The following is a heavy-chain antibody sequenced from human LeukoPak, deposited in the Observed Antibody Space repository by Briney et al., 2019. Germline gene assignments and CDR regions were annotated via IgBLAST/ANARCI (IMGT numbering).Heavy chain of an antibody. CDR3: AREAPDYSNYRFDY. V-gene: IGHV4-30-2*01. J-gene: IGHJ4*02. CDR1: GGSISSGGYY. Sequence: SQTLSLTCTVSGGSISSGGYYWSWIRQPPGKGLEWIGYIYHSGSTYYNPSLKSRVTISVDRSKNQFSLKLSSVTAADTAVYYCAREAPDYSNYRFDYWGQGTLVTVSS. CDR2: IYHSGST. D-gene: IGHD4-11*01.